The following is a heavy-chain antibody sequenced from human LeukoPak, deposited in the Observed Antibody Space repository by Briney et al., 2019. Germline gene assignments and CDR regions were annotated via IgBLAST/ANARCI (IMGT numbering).Heavy chain of an antibody. CDR3: ARAQQLKGLDY. D-gene: IGHD6-13*01. CDR1: GYTFTSYA. J-gene: IGHJ4*02. V-gene: IGHV1-2*02. Sequence: WASVKVSCKASGYTFTSYAMNWVRQAPGQGLEWMGWINPNSGGTNYAQKFQGRVTMTRDTSISTAYMELSRLRSDDTAVYYCARAQQLKGLDYWGQGTLVTVSS. CDR2: INPNSGGT.